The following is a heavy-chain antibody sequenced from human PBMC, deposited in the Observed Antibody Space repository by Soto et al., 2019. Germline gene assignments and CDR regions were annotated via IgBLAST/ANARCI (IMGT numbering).Heavy chain of an antibody. V-gene: IGHV5-10-1*01. J-gene: IGHJ6*02. Sequence: PGESLKISCKGSGYSFTSYWISCVRQMPWKGLEWMGMIDPSDSYTNYSPSFQGHVTISADKSISTAYLQWSSLKASDTTMYYCARPYRSSSKNYYGMDVWGQGTTVTVSS. CDR1: GYSFTSYW. D-gene: IGHD6-6*01. CDR2: IDPSDSYT. CDR3: ARPYRSSSKNYYGMDV.